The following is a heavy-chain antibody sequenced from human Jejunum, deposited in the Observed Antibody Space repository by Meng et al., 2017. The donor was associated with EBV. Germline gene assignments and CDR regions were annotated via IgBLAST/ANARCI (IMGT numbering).Heavy chain of an antibody. CDR3: VSAWVDP. V-gene: IGHV3-15*01. Sequence: EVNLVEAGGGLVKVGESRRLSCGVSGLIFSNAWMNWVRQAPGKGLEWVARIKSKTQGGTTDYAASVKGRFTVSRDDSENTVYLQMNSLTTEDTAMYYCVSAWVDPWGQGTLVTVSS. CDR1: GLIFSNAW. CDR2: IKSKTQGGTT. J-gene: IGHJ5*02.